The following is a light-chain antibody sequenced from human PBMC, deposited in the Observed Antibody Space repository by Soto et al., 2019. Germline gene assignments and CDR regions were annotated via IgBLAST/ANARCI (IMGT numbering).Light chain of an antibody. J-gene: IGKJ5*01. V-gene: IGKV1-5*03. CDR1: QTTSTS. CDR2: KAS. CDR3: QQYNNWIT. Sequence: DIQMTQSPSTLSASVGDRVTITCRATQTTSTSLAWYQQIPGRAPKLLIYKASILDTGVPSRFSGSGSGTEFTLTISSLQSEDFAVYYCQQYNNWITFGQGTRLEI.